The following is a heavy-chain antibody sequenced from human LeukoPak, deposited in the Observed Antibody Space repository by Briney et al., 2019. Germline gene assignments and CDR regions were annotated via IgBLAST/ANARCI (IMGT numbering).Heavy chain of an antibody. CDR1: GFTFSSYG. D-gene: IGHD5-18*01. Sequence: GGSLRLSCAASGFTFSSYGMHWVRQAPGKGLEWVAVTSYDGSNKYYADSVRGRFTISGDSSKNILYLQMNSLRPEDTAVYYCARDLSGVTGYTYGRGIDYWGQGTLVTVSS. CDR3: ARDLSGVTGYTYGRGIDY. CDR2: TSYDGSNK. J-gene: IGHJ4*02. V-gene: IGHV3-30*03.